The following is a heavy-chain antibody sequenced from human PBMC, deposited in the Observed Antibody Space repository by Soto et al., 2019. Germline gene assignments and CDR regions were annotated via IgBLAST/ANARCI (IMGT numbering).Heavy chain of an antibody. J-gene: IGHJ2*01. CDR2: LNSDGSDT. CDR1: GFTFSNYW. D-gene: IGHD4-17*01. V-gene: IGHV3-74*01. CDR3: TTLTTRCDYLDL. Sequence: EVQLVESGGGLVQPGGSLRLSCAASGFTFSNYWMHWVRRAPGKGLMWVSRLNSDGSDTNYADSVKGRFTISRDNAKNTVSRQMNSLRAEDTAVYYCTTLTTRCDYLDLWGRGTLVTVSS.